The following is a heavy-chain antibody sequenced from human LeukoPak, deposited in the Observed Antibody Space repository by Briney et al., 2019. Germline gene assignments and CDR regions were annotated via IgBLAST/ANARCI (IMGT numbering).Heavy chain of an antibody. D-gene: IGHD3-16*01. CDR1: GFTFSTYA. Sequence: GGSLRLSCAASGFTFSTYAMSWVRQAPGKGLEWVSTISDNGGRTYYADSVKRRFTISRDNSKNTLYLQMNSLRAEDTALYYCAKDPFTMKSGGPAYFHYWGQGTLVTVSS. CDR3: AKDPFTMKSGGPAYFHY. CDR2: ISDNGGRT. J-gene: IGHJ4*02. V-gene: IGHV3-23*01.